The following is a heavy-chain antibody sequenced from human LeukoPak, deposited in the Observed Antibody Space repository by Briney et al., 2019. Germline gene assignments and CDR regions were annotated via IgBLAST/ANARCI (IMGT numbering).Heavy chain of an antibody. CDR3: ASLGASGGSCYSPCYYYYYMDV. Sequence: GGSLRLSCAASGFTFSSYSMNWVRQAPGKGLEWVSSISSSSSYIYYADSVKGRFTISRDNAKNSLYLQMNSLRAEDTAVYYCASLGASGGSCYSPCYYYYYMDVWGKGTTVTVSS. D-gene: IGHD2-15*01. J-gene: IGHJ6*03. V-gene: IGHV3-21*01. CDR2: ISSSSSYI. CDR1: GFTFSSYS.